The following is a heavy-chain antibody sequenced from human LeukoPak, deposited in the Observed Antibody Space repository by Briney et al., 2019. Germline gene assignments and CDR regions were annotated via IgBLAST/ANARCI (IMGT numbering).Heavy chain of an antibody. J-gene: IGHJ5*02. V-gene: IGHV4-61*01. CDR1: GGSISSGSYY. CDR2: VHDSAGT. Sequence: SETLSLTCTVSGGSISSGSYYWSWIRQSPGKGLEWLGYVHDSAGTIYNPSLKSRVTISVDTSKNQFSLKLSSVTAADTAVYYCARETLNSFDPWGQGTLVTVSS. D-gene: IGHD2-21*01. CDR3: ARETLNSFDP.